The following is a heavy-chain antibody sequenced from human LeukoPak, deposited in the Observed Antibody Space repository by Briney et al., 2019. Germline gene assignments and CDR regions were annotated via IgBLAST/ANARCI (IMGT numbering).Heavy chain of an antibody. CDR3: VRDGGGLFGEFPFDY. D-gene: IGHD3-10*02. CDR2: ISAYNLNT. CDR1: GYTFTSFG. V-gene: IGHV1-18*01. J-gene: IGHJ4*02. Sequence: GASVKVSCKASGYTFTSFGISWVRQAPGQGLEWMGWISAYNLNTNYAHKLQGRVTMTTDTSTSTAYMELRSLRSDDTAVYYCVRDGGGLFGEFPFDYWGQGTLVTVSS.